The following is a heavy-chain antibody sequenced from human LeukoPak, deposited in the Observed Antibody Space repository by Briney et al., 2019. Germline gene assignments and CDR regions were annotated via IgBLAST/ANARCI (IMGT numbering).Heavy chain of an antibody. V-gene: IGHV3-23*01. Sequence: GGSLRLSCAASGFTFKNHGMSWVRQPQGKGLDGVSPFSPIGGSTYYADSVKGRFTISRDNSKNTLYPQMHSLRAEDTAVFYCAKQTEFYDSLTGYYPGLSFDYWGRGTLVTVSS. CDR3: AKQTEFYDSLTGYYPGLSFDY. CDR2: FSPIGGST. D-gene: IGHD3-9*01. CDR1: GFTFKNHG. J-gene: IGHJ4*02.